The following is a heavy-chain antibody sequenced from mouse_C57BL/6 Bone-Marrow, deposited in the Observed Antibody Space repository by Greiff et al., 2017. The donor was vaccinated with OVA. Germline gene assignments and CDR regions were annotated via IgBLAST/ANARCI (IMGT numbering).Heavy chain of an antibody. V-gene: IGHV5-6*01. D-gene: IGHD1-1*01. J-gene: IGHJ4*01. CDR1: GFTFSSYG. CDR3: ARHSSYLWYAMDY. CDR2: ISSGGSYT. Sequence: EVNVVESGGDLVKPGGSLKLSCAASGFTFSSYGMSWVRQTPDKRLEWVATISSGGSYTYYPDSVKGRFTISRDNAKNTLYLQMSSLKSEDTAMYYCARHSSYLWYAMDYWGQGTSVTVSS.